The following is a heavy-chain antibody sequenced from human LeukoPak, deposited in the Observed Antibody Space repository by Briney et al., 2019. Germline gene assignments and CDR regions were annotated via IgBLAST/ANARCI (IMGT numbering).Heavy chain of an antibody. CDR3: VKGGKGFLEWAEQLFDY. CDR1: GFTFGDYA. CDR2: ISWNSGSI. D-gene: IGHD3-3*01. V-gene: IGHV3-9*01. J-gene: IGHJ4*02. Sequence: PGRSLRLSCAASGFTFGDYAMHWVRQAPGKGLEWVSGISWNSGSIGYADSVKGRFTISRDNAKNSLYLQMNSLRAEDTALYYCVKGGKGFLEWAEQLFDYWGQGTLVTVSS.